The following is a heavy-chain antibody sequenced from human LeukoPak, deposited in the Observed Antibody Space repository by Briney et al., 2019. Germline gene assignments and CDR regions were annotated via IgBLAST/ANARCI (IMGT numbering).Heavy chain of an antibody. Sequence: GGSLRLSCAASGFTFSSYGMSWVRQAPGKGLEWVSAISGSGGSTYYADSVKGRFTISRDNSKNTLYLQMNSLRAEDTAVYYCANCYRGSLDAFDIWGQGTMVTVSS. CDR1: GFTFSSYG. V-gene: IGHV3-23*01. J-gene: IGHJ3*02. CDR3: ANCYRGSLDAFDI. CDR2: ISGSGGST. D-gene: IGHD3-16*01.